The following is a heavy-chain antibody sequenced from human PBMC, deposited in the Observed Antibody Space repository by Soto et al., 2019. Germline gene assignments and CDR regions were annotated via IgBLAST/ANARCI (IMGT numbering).Heavy chain of an antibody. CDR3: AKGLKWELPLAY. Sequence: GGSLRLSCAASGFTFSNYAVTWVRQAPGKGLEWVSTISGSGGSTYYTDSVKGRFTISRDNSKNTLYLQMNSLRAEDTAVYYCAKGLKWELPLAYWGQGALVTVSS. J-gene: IGHJ4*02. V-gene: IGHV3-23*01. CDR2: ISGSGGST. CDR1: GFTFSNYA. D-gene: IGHD1-26*01.